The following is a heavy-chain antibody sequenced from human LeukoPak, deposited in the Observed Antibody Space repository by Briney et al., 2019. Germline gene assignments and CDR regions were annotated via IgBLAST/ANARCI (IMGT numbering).Heavy chain of an antibody. D-gene: IGHD3-10*01. CDR1: GYTFTSYE. J-gene: IGHJ6*03. Sequence: WASVKVSCKASGYTFTSYEINWVRQATGQGLEWMGGMNPNSGNTGYAQKFQGRVTMTRNTSISTAYMELSSLRSEDTAVYYCARGFGELVPIDYYYYMDVWGKGTTVTISS. CDR2: MNPNSGNT. V-gene: IGHV1-8*01. CDR3: ARGFGELVPIDYYYYMDV.